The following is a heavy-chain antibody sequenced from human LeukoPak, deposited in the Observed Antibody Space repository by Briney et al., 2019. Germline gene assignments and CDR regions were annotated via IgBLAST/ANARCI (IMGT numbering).Heavy chain of an antibody. D-gene: IGHD2-2*01. V-gene: IGHV3-23*01. CDR2: ISGSGGST. J-gene: IGHJ4*02. Sequence: PGGSLRLSCAASGFTFSSYAMSWVRQAPGKGLEWVSAISGSGGSTYYADSVKGRFTISRDNSKNTLYLQMNSLRAEDTAVYYCAKGYCSSTSCYGAGYWGQGTLVTVSS. CDR1: GFTFSSYA. CDR3: AKGYCSSTSCYGAGY.